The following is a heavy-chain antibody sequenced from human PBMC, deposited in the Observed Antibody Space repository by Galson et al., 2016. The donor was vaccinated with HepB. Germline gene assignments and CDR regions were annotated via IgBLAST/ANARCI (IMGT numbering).Heavy chain of an antibody. J-gene: IGHJ4*01. CDR2: IWFDGSNK. CDR1: GFTFSGYG. D-gene: IGHD3-22*01. CDR3: GKGAYDSFTYYQQIDD. V-gene: IGHV3-33*06. Sequence: SLRLSCAASGFTFSGYGMHWVRQAPGKGLEWVSVIWFDGSNKYYAGSVKGRFTISRDNSKNTLYLQMNRLRVEDTAVYYCGKGAYDSFTYYQQIDDRGHGTQVIVSS.